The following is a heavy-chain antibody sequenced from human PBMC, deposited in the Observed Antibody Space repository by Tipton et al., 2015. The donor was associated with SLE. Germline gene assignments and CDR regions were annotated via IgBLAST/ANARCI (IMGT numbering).Heavy chain of an antibody. D-gene: IGHD2-2*01. Sequence: TLSLTCTVSGGSIGVYYWSWIRQAPGKGLEWIGYIFHSGSTNYNPSLKGRVTLSVDMSKNQFSLNLNSVTAADTAVYYCAKGYCSRSRCRTYYFEYWGQGALVTVSS. V-gene: IGHV4-59*01. CDR1: GGSIGVYY. CDR3: AKGYCSRSRCRTYYFEY. J-gene: IGHJ4*02. CDR2: IFHSGST.